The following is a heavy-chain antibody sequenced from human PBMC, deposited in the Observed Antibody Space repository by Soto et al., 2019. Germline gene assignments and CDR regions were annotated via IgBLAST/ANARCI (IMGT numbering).Heavy chain of an antibody. Sequence: GASVKVSWKASGGTFSSYAISWVRQAPGQGLEWMGGIIPIFGTANYAQKFQGRVTITADESTSTAYMELSSLRSEDTAVYYCARDRRGAAAGTATDYWGQGTLVTVSS. CDR1: GGTFSSYA. D-gene: IGHD6-13*01. V-gene: IGHV1-69*13. CDR3: ARDRRGAAAGTATDY. CDR2: IIPIFGTA. J-gene: IGHJ4*02.